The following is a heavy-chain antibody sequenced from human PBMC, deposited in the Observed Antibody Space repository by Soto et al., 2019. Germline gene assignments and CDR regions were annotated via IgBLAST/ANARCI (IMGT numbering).Heavy chain of an antibody. CDR3: ARVDSTTWYPRSSDYSYGMDV. J-gene: IGHJ6*02. Sequence: EVQLVESGGGLVRPGGSLRLSCAASGFAVSDNYMSWVRQAPGKGLEWVSVIYSGGSTHYADSVKGRFTISRDNSKDTLYLQMKTLRAEDTAVYYCARVDSTTWYPRSSDYSYGMDVWGRGTTVTVSS. CDR1: GFAVSDNY. CDR2: IYSGGST. D-gene: IGHD6-13*01. V-gene: IGHV3-66*01.